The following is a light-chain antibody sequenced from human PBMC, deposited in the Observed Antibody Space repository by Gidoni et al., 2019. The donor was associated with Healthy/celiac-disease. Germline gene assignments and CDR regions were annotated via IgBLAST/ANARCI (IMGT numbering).Light chain of an antibody. Sequence: EIVLTQSPATLSLSPGERATLSCRASQSVSSYLALYQQKPGQAPRLLIYDASNRATGIPARFSGSGSRTDFTLTISSLEPEDFAVYYCQQRSNWPYTFGQGTKLEIK. J-gene: IGKJ2*01. CDR3: QQRSNWPYT. V-gene: IGKV3-11*01. CDR1: QSVSSY. CDR2: DAS.